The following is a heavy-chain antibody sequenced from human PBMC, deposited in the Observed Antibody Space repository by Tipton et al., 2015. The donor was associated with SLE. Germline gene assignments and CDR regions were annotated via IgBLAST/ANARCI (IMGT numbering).Heavy chain of an antibody. Sequence: TLSLTCTVSGGSISSGSYYWSWIRQPAGKGLEWIGHIYTSGSTNYNPSLTSRVTISVDTSKNQFSLKLSSVTAADTAVYYCARVNWNYLDYWGQGTLVTVSS. V-gene: IGHV4-61*09. D-gene: IGHD1-1*01. CDR1: GGSISSGSYY. CDR2: IYTSGST. J-gene: IGHJ4*02. CDR3: ARVNWNYLDY.